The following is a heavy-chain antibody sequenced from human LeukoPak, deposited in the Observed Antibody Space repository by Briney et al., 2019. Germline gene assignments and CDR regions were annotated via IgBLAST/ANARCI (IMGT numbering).Heavy chain of an antibody. CDR1: RFTFSDQY. D-gene: IGHD5-12*01. J-gene: IGHJ3*02. Sequence: GGSLRLSCADSRFTFSDQYMDWVRQAPGKGLEWVGRSANKADSYTTEYAASVKGRFTTSRDDSKNPMFLQMNSLKIEDTAVYYCTRGYSGASIYAFDIWGLGTMVTVSS. CDR3: TRGYSGASIYAFDI. CDR2: SANKADSYTT. V-gene: IGHV3-72*01.